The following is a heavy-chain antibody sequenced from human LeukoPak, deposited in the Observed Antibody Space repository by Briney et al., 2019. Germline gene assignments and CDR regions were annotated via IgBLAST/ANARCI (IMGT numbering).Heavy chain of an antibody. J-gene: IGHJ5*02. CDR1: GFTFNTYT. V-gene: IGHV3-30-3*01. CDR2: ISFDGSNK. Sequence: GGSLRLSCAASGFTFNTYTMHWVRLAPGKGLEWVALISFDGSNKYYADSVKGLFTISRDNSKNALYLQMNSLRAEDTAVYYCATDRALSYCGSWGQGTLVTVSS. D-gene: IGHD3-10*01. CDR3: ATDRALSYCGS.